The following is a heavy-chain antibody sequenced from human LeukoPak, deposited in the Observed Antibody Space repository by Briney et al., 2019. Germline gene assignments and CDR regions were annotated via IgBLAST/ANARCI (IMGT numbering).Heavy chain of an antibody. CDR2: IYYSGST. D-gene: IGHD5-12*01. J-gene: IGHJ4*02. Sequence: SETLSLTCTVSGGSISSYYWSWIRQPPGKGLEWIGHIYYSGSTNYNPSLKSRVTISVDTSKNQFSPKLSSVTAADTAVYYCARHSPDGYSGFDYWGQGTLVTVSS. CDR1: GGSISSYY. V-gene: IGHV4-59*08. CDR3: ARHSPDGYSGFDY.